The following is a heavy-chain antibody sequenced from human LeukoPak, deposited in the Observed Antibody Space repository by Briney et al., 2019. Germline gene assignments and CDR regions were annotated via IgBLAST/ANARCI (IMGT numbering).Heavy chain of an antibody. CDR2: RNEDGNKK. Sequence: GGSLRLSCTASGFTFSRYWMGWVRQAPGKGLEWVANRNEDGNKKYYVDSVKGRFTISRDNTKKSLYLQMNSLRPEDTAVYYCARGCTSSSCYDYWGQGTLVTVSS. CDR1: GFTFSRYW. V-gene: IGHV3-7*01. CDR3: ARGCTSSSCYDY. J-gene: IGHJ4*02. D-gene: IGHD2-2*01.